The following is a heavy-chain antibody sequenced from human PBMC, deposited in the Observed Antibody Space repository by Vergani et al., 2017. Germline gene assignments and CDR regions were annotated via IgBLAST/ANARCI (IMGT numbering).Heavy chain of an antibody. CDR1: GDSIDSVSYY. CDR3: AXVFSPSAFWHLDL. Sequence: QVHLQESGPGLVKPSQTLSLTCTVSGDSIDSVSYYWTWIRQPAGKGLEWIGRIYASGNTYYNHSLRSRVIMSVDTSKNQTSLKLTSVTAADTAVYYCAXVFSPSAFWHLDLWGRGTLVTVSS. D-gene: IGHD2/OR15-2a*01. V-gene: IGHV4-61*02. J-gene: IGHJ2*01. CDR2: IYASGNT.